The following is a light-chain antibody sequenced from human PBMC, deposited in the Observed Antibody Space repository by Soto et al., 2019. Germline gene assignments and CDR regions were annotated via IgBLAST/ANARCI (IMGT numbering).Light chain of an antibody. V-gene: IGKV3-20*01. CDR2: VAA. J-gene: IGKJ5*01. Sequence: EIVLTQSPGTLSLFPGERATLSCRASQSLTTRYLAWYQQKPGQAPRLLIYVAASRATGIPDRFSGSGSGTAFTLTIRSLESEDFAVYSCQQYGSSPPFGKGTRLEIK. CDR1: QSLTTRY. CDR3: QQYGSSPP.